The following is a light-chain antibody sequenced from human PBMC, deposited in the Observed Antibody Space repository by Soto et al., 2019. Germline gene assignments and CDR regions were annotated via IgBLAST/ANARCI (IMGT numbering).Light chain of an antibody. J-gene: IGKJ1*01. CDR1: QTVLYSSHNENY. CDR2: WAS. V-gene: IGKV4-1*01. CDR3: LQYFTTPRT. Sequence: DIVMTQSPDSLAVSLGEVATINCKSSQTVLYSSHNENYVAWYQQKPGQPPKLLIYWASNRESGVPARFSGSGSGTDFTLTISSLQAEDVAVYYCLQYFTTPRTFGQGTKVESK.